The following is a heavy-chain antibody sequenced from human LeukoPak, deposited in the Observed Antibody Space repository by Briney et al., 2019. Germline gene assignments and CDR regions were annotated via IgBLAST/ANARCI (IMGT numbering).Heavy chain of an antibody. CDR2: IYHSGST. Sequence: PSETLSLTCAVSGGSISSSNWWTWVRQPPGKGLEWIGEIYHSGSTNYNPSLKSRVTISVDTSKNQFSLKLSSVTAADTAVYHCARGRYCGGDCYPDYFDYWGQGTLVTVSS. CDR3: ARGRYCGGDCYPDYFDY. D-gene: IGHD2-21*02. CDR1: GGSISSSNW. V-gene: IGHV4-4*02. J-gene: IGHJ4*02.